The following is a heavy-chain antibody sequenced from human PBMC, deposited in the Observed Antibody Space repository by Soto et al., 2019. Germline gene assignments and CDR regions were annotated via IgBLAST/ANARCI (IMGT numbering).Heavy chain of an antibody. CDR3: ARWRRYGSVGFDP. CDR1: GGSFTSGDYF. Sequence: SETLSLTCTVSGGSFTSGDYFWSWIRQPPGKGLEWIGYIFYSGSPYYNPSLRSRVTLSVDPSKSQFSLNVRSVTAADTAVYFCARWRRYGSVGFDPRGQGTLVTVSS. V-gene: IGHV4-30-4*01. CDR2: IFYSGSP. D-gene: IGHD3-10*01. J-gene: IGHJ5*02.